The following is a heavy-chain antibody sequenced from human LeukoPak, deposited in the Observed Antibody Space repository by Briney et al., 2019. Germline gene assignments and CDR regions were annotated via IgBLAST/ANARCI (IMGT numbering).Heavy chain of an antibody. CDR1: GFIVSSNY. D-gene: IGHD5-18*01. Sequence: PGGSLRLSCAASGFIVSSNYMTWVRQAPGKGLEWVSTIYSGGSTYYADSVKGRFTISRDNAKNSLYLQMNSLRAEDTAVYYCARASVRYGIIDYWGQGTLVTVSS. CDR2: IYSGGST. V-gene: IGHV3-66*01. CDR3: ARASVRYGIIDY. J-gene: IGHJ4*02.